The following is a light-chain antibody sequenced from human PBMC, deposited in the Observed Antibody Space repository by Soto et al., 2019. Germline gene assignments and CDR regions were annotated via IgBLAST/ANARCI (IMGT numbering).Light chain of an antibody. CDR3: QQYHNWPPIT. V-gene: IGKV3D-15*01. CDR2: DIF. Sequence: EIVMTQSPATLSVSPGERATLSCRASQSVGSDLAWYQQKPGQAPRLVICDIFTRATGVPTRISGSGSGTDFTLTISRLEPEDFAVYYCQQYHNWPPITFGQGTRLEIK. CDR1: QSVGSD. J-gene: IGKJ5*01.